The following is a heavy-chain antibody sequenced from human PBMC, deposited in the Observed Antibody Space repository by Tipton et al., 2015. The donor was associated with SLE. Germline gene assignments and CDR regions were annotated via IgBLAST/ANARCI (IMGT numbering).Heavy chain of an antibody. CDR1: GGSIDSSSYF. D-gene: IGHD3-9*01. J-gene: IGHJ4*02. CDR3: ATLPLRYFDWVFG. V-gene: IGHV4-39*01. Sequence: TLSLTCTVSGGSIDSSSYFWGWIRQPPGKGLEWIGSIYYSGSTHYNPSLKSRVTISVDTSKNQFSLIMRSVTAADTAVYYCATLPLRYFDWVFGWGQGTLVTVSS. CDR2: IYYSGST.